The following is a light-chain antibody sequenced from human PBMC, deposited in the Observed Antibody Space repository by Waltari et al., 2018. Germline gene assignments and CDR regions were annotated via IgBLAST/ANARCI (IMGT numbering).Light chain of an antibody. Sequence: QSVLTQPPSVSGAPGQRVTISCTGSSPNIGAGYDVHWSKQLPGTAPKLLTYGNKNRPPGVPDRFSCSKSGSSASLAITGLQAEDEADYYCQSYDTSLSGSRVFGTGTKVTVL. CDR2: GNK. CDR3: QSYDTSLSGSRV. CDR1: SPNIGAGYD. J-gene: IGLJ1*01. V-gene: IGLV1-40*01.